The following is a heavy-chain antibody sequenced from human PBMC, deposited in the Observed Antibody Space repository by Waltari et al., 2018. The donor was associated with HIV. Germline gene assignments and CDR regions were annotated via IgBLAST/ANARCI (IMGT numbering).Heavy chain of an antibody. J-gene: IGHJ4*02. CDR1: GGSFSGYY. V-gene: IGHV4-34*01. D-gene: IGHD5-12*01. CDR3: ARGRSGYSVDY. CDR2: INHSGST. Sequence: QVQLQQWGAGLLKPSETLSLTCAVYGGSFSGYYWSWIRQPPGKGLEWIGEINHSGSTNYNPSLKSRVTISVDTSKNQFYLKLSSVTAADTAVYYCARGRSGYSVDYWGQGTLVTVSS.